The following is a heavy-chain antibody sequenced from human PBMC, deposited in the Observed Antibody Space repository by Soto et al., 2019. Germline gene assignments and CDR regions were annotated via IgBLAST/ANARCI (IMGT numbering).Heavy chain of an antibody. V-gene: IGHV3-21*01. Sequence: EVQLVESGGGLVKPGGSLRLSCAASGFTFSSYSMNWVRQAPGKGLEWVSSISSSSSYIYYADSVKGRFTISRDNAKNSLYLQMNSLRAEDTAVYYCAIGSLTRSYWYFDLWGRGTLVTVSS. CDR2: ISSSSSYI. CDR1: GFTFSSYS. J-gene: IGHJ2*01. CDR3: AIGSLTRSYWYFDL. D-gene: IGHD5-12*01.